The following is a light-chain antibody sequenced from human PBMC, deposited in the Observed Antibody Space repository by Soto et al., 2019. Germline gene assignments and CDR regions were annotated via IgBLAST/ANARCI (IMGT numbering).Light chain of an antibody. CDR1: NIGTKR. J-gene: IGLJ3*02. CDR2: YDS. CDR3: QVWDSSSDHSGV. Sequence: SYELTQPPSVSVAPGETATITCGGTNIGTKRVHWYQQKPGQAPVLVIYYDSDRASGIPERFSGSNSGNTATLTISRVEAGDEADYYCQVWDSSSDHSGVFGGGTKLTVL. V-gene: IGLV3-21*04.